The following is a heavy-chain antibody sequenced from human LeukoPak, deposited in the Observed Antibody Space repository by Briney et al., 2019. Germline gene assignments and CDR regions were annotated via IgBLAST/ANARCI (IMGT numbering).Heavy chain of an antibody. CDR2: IKQDGSDK. Sequence: PGGSLRLSCAASGFTFSDYYMSWIRQAPGKGLEWVANIKQDGSDKYYVDSVKGRFTISRDNAKNSLYLQMNGLRGEDTAVYYCAKDRYTGSYSYYFDYWGQGTLVTVSS. CDR3: AKDRYTGSYSYYFDY. D-gene: IGHD1-26*01. J-gene: IGHJ4*02. V-gene: IGHV3-7*05. CDR1: GFTFSDYY.